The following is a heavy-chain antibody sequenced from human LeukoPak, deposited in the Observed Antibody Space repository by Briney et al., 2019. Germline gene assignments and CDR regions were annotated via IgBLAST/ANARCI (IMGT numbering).Heavy chain of an antibody. Sequence: ASVKVSCKASGYTFTGYYIHWVRQAPGQGFEWMGWINPNSGDTNYAQKFQGRVTMTRDTSISTAHMELSRLRSDDTAVYYCASANPLYCSSTTCLFDYWGQGTLVTVSS. V-gene: IGHV1-2*02. CDR2: INPNSGDT. J-gene: IGHJ4*02. CDR1: GYTFTGYY. D-gene: IGHD2-2*01. CDR3: ASANPLYCSSTTCLFDY.